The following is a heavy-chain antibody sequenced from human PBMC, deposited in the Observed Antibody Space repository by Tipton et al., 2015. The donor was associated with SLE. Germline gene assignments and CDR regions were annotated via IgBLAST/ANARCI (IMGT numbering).Heavy chain of an antibody. CDR2: INHSGST. Sequence: TLSLTCTVSGGSISSSSYYWGWIRQPPGKGLEWIGEINHSGSTNYNPSLKSRVTISVDTSKNQFSLKLSSVTAADTAVYYCARNVGLLWFGEFTDAFDIWGQGTMVTVSS. V-gene: IGHV4-39*07. J-gene: IGHJ3*02. D-gene: IGHD3-10*01. CDR1: GGSISSSSYY. CDR3: ARNVGLLWFGEFTDAFDI.